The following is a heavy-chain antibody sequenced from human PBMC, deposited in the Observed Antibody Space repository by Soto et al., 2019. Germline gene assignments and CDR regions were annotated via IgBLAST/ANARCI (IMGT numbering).Heavy chain of an antibody. D-gene: IGHD2-15*01. V-gene: IGHV4-34*01. J-gene: IGHJ6*02. CDR1: GGSFSGYY. Sequence: SETLSLTCAVYGGSFSGYYWSWIRQPPGKGLEWIGEINHSGSTNYNPSLKSRVTISVDTSKNQFSLKLSSVTAADTAVYYCARSEWWGNTIGMDVWGQGTTGTVSS. CDR2: INHSGST. CDR3: ARSEWWGNTIGMDV.